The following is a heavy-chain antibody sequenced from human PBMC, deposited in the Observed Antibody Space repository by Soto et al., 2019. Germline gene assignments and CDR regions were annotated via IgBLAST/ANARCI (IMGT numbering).Heavy chain of an antibody. D-gene: IGHD3-10*01. J-gene: IGHJ4*02. CDR3: ARLRRYGSGSGCFDY. Sequence: PSETLSLTCTVSGGSTSSYYWSWIRQPPGKGLEWIGYIYYSGSTNYNPSLKSRVTISVDTSKNQFSLKLSSVTAADTAVYYCARLRRYGSGSGCFDYWGQGTLVTVSS. V-gene: IGHV4-59*01. CDR2: IYYSGST. CDR1: GGSTSSYY.